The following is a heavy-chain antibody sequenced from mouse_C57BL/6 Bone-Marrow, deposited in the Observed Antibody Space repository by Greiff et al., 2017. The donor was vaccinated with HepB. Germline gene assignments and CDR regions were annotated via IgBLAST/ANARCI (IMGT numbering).Heavy chain of an antibody. J-gene: IGHJ2*01. D-gene: IGHD1-1*01. CDR3: ARSDGSSYDY. V-gene: IGHV1-63*01. CDR1: GYTFTNYW. CDR2: IYPGGGYT. Sequence: VKLMESGAELVRPGTSVKMSCKASGYTFTNYWIGWAKQRPGHGLEWIGDIYPGGGYTNYNEKFKGKATLTADKSSSTAYMQFSSLTSEDSAIYYCARSDGSSYDYWGQGTTLTVSS.